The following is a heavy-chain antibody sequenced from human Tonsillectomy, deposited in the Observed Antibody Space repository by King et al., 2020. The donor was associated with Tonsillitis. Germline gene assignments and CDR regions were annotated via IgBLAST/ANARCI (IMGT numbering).Heavy chain of an antibody. Sequence: QLVQSGTEMKKPGESLKISCKASGYSFTNYWIAWVRQMPGKGLEWMGMIYPGDSDTRYSPSFQGQVTISADKSISTAYLQWSGLKASDTAMYYCARQYTDPTDHFDYWGQGTLVTVSS. D-gene: IGHD1-1*01. CDR2: IYPGDSDT. J-gene: IGHJ4*02. CDR1: GYSFTNYW. CDR3: ARQYTDPTDHFDY. V-gene: IGHV5-51*01.